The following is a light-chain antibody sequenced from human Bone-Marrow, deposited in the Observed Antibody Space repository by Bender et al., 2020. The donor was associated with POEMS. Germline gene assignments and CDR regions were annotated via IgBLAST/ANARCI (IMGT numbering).Light chain of an antibody. CDR1: SSNVGSNY. V-gene: IGLV1-47*02. CDR3: VAWDASLNGWV. CDR2: TNN. Sequence: QSALILPPSASGTPGQRVTISCSGSSSNVGSNYVYWYQQRPGTAPKLLIYTNNERPSGVPDRFSGSKSGTSASLAITGLQSDDEAIYFCVAWDASLNGWVFGGGTKLTVL. J-gene: IGLJ3*02.